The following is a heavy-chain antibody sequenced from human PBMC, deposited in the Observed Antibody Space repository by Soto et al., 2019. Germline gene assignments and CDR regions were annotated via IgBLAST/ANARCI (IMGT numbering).Heavy chain of an antibody. CDR2: IYATGTT. CDR1: GASISCFY. J-gene: IGHJ5*02. Sequence: SETLSLTCTVSGASISCFYWTWIRKSTGKGLEWIGRIYATGTTDYNPSLKSRVMMSVDTSKKQFSLKLRSVTAADTAVYYCVRDGTKTLRDWFDPWGQGISVTVSS. CDR3: VRDGTKTLRDWFDP. V-gene: IGHV4-4*07. D-gene: IGHD1-1*01.